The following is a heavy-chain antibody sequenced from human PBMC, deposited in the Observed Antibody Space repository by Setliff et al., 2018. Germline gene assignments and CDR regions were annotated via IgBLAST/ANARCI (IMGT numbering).Heavy chain of an antibody. Sequence: SETLSLTCSVSGAFITSGGFYWTWIRQPAGKGLEWIGHISPSGSTTYNPSVKSRVTISLDTSKNHFSLKLDSVTAADTALYYCARSPSSGAYWNPRPFYSDYWARGTLVTVSS. CDR2: ISPSGST. J-gene: IGHJ4*02. V-gene: IGHV4-61*09. CDR3: ARSPSSGAYWNPRPFYSDY. D-gene: IGHD1-26*01. CDR1: GAFITSGGFY.